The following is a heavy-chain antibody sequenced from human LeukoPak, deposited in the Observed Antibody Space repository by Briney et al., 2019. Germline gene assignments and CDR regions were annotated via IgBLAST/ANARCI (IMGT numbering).Heavy chain of an antibody. CDR2: IIPILGIA. Sequence: SVKVSCKASGGTFSSYTISWVRQAPGQGLEWMGRIIPILGIANYAQKFQGRVTITADESTSTAYMELSSLRSEDTAVYYCARDLGAAAGNHIWGQGTLVTVSS. J-gene: IGHJ4*02. D-gene: IGHD6-13*01. CDR1: GGTFSSYT. V-gene: IGHV1-69*04. CDR3: ARDLGAAAGNHI.